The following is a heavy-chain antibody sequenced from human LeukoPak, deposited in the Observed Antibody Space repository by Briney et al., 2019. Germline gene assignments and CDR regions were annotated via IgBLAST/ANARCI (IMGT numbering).Heavy chain of an antibody. CDR1: GFTFDDYG. V-gene: IGHV3-20*04. D-gene: IGHD3-3*01. J-gene: IGHJ4*02. Sequence: GGSLRLSCAASGFTFDDYGMSWVRQAPGKGLEWVSGINWNGGSTGYADSVKGRFTISRDNAKNSLYLQMNSLRAEDTALYYCARAWSYDFWSGYYIPFDYWGQGTLVTVSS. CDR3: ARAWSYDFWSGYYIPFDY. CDR2: INWNGGST.